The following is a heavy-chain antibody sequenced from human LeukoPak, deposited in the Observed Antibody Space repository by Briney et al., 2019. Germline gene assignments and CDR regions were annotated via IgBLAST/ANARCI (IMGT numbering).Heavy chain of an antibody. V-gene: IGHV3-53*01. J-gene: IGHJ4*02. Sequence: GGSLSLSCAASGFPVSSNYMSWVRQAPGKGLEWVSVIYSGGSTYYAHSAKGRFTISRDNSKNTLYLHMDSLRADDTAVYYCARVYTRTHWNRFDYWGQGTLVTVSS. CDR3: ARVYTRTHWNRFDY. CDR1: GFPVSSNY. CDR2: IYSGGST. D-gene: IGHD1-1*01.